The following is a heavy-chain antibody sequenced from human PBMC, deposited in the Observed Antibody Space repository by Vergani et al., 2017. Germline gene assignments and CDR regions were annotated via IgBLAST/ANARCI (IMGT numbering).Heavy chain of an antibody. V-gene: IGHV4-59*01. CDR1: GGSMSGYY. D-gene: IGHD3-10*01. CDR2: MYHSGST. Sequence: QVRLQESGPGLVKPSETLSLTCSVSGGSMSGYYWSWIRQPPGKELEWIGYMYHSGSTNYNPSLETRVTISGDTSKNQFSLKLNSVTAADTAVYYCGRLADFYGLVSRLLDLWGQGILVTVSS. J-gene: IGHJ5*02. CDR3: GRLADFYGLVSRLLDL.